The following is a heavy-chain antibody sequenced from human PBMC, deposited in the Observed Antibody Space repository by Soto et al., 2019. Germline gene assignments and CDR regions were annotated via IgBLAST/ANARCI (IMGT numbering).Heavy chain of an antibody. CDR1: GFTFSSYS. CDR2: ISSSSSFI. J-gene: IGHJ2*01. D-gene: IGHD3-10*01. Sequence: EVQLVESGGGLVKPGGSLRLSCAASGFTFSSYSMNWVRQAPGKGLEWVSSISSSSSFIYYADSVKGRFTISRDNVKNSLYLQMNSLRADDTAVYYCARDRDWYFDLWGRGTLVTVSS. V-gene: IGHV3-21*01. CDR3: ARDRDWYFDL.